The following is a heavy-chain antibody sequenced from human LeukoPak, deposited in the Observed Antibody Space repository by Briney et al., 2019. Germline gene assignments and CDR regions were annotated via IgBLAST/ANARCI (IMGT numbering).Heavy chain of an antibody. Sequence: PGGSLRLSCAASGFTFSSYWMSWVRQAPGKGLEWVANINPDGSDTYYVDSVKGRFTISRSNAKKSLFLQMNSLRAEDTALYHCVRWGVEAGMQDWGQGTLVTVS. CDR2: INPDGSDT. CDR1: GFTFSSYW. CDR3: VRWGVEAGMQD. D-gene: IGHD6-19*01. V-gene: IGHV3-7*01. J-gene: IGHJ1*01.